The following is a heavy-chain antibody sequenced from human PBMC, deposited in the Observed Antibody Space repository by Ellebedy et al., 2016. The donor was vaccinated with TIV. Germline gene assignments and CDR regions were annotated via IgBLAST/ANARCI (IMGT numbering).Heavy chain of an antibody. CDR1: GYSFSTYW. Sequence: GESLKISXKASGYSFSTYWVGWVRQMPGKGLEWMGIIDPGDSDTRYSPSFEGQVTISVDKSITTAYLQWSSLKASDTAMYYCARLYCTGGDCYPFDAFDIWGQGTMVTVSS. CDR3: ARLYCTGGDCYPFDAFDI. V-gene: IGHV5-51*01. D-gene: IGHD2-8*02. J-gene: IGHJ3*02. CDR2: IDPGDSDT.